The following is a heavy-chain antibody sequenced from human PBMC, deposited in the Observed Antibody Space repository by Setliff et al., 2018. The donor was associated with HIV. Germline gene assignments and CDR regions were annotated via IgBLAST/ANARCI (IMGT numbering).Heavy chain of an antibody. V-gene: IGHV1-46*01. D-gene: IGHD3-10*01. Sequence: ASVKVSCKASGYTFTNYYIHWVRQAPGQGLEWMGIINPSGNITNYAQKLQGRVTMTKDTSTSTVYMEVRGLRSEDTAVYYCAREDKGYYGSGLGWAQGTLVTVSS. J-gene: IGHJ4*02. CDR2: INPSGNIT. CDR1: GYTFTNYY. CDR3: AREDKGYYGSGLG.